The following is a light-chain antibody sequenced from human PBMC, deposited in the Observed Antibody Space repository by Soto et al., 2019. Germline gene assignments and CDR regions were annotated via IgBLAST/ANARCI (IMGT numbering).Light chain of an antibody. CDR3: QQYGSSLIT. CDR2: DAS. J-gene: IGKJ5*01. Sequence: EIVLTQSPATLCSSPGERATLSCGASQSVSSSYLAWYQQKPGLAPRLLIYDASSRATGIPDRFSGSGSGTDFTLTISRLEPEDFAVYYCQQYGSSLITFGQGTRLEIK. V-gene: IGKV3D-20*01. CDR1: QSVSSSY.